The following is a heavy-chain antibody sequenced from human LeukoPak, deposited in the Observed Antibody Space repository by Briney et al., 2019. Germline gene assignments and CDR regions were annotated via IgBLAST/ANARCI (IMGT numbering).Heavy chain of an antibody. V-gene: IGHV4-30-4*08. Sequence: TCTXXGGSISSGDXYWSWIRQPPGKGLEWIGYIYYSGSTYYNPSLKSRITISLDTSKNQFSLKLSSVTAADTAVYYCARYYCRGTACYYFDYWGQGTLVTVSS. J-gene: IGHJ4*02. CDR1: GGSISSGDXY. CDR3: ARYYCRGTACYYFDY. D-gene: IGHD2-2*01. CDR2: IYYSGST.